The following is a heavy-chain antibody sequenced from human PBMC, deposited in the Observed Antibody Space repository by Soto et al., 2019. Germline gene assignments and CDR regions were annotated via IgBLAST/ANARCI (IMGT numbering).Heavy chain of an antibody. CDR1: GGSISSYY. V-gene: IGHV4-59*08. CDR2: IYYSGST. Sequence: SETLSLTCTVSGGSISSYYWSWIRQPPGKGLEWIGYIYYSGSTNYNPSLKSRVTISVDTSKNQFSLKLSSVTAADTAVYYCARPLGDSDAFDIWGQGTMVTVSS. D-gene: IGHD3-10*01. J-gene: IGHJ3*02. CDR3: ARPLGDSDAFDI.